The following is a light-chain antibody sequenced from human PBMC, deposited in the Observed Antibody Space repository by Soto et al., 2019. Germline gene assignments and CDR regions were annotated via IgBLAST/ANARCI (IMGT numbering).Light chain of an antibody. CDR3: DQYNSYSS. CDR2: KAS. CDR1: QSISSR. J-gene: IGKJ3*01. V-gene: IGKV1-5*03. Sequence: DIQMTQSPPTLSASVGDRVTITCRASQSISSRLAWYQQKPGRDPKLLIYKASSLESGVPSRFSGSGSGTEFTLTIISLQPDGVATYYCDQYNSYSSFGPGTKVDIK.